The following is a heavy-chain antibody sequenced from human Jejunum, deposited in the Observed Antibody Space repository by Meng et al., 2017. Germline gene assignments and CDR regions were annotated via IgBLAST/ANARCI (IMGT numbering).Heavy chain of an antibody. J-gene: IGHJ4*02. CDR2: IHPSGST. CDR3: TRGTDRAKSGDY. V-gene: IGHV4-34*01. Sequence: VRPPHLCERLLKPSDTLSLTCAVYGGSSRGFYLSWIRQPPGKGLEWIWEIHPSGSTDYNPSLKSRLTISLDTSKNQFSLSLNSATAADTGIYYCTRGTDRAKSGDYWGQGTLVTVSS. CDR1: GGSSRGFY. D-gene: IGHD1-14*01.